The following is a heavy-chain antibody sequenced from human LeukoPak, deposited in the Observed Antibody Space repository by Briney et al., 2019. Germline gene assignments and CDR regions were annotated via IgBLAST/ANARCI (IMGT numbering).Heavy chain of an antibody. V-gene: IGHV5-51*01. J-gene: IGHJ3*02. D-gene: IGHD1-14*01. CDR2: IYPGDSDT. Sequence: GESLKISCKGSGYSFTTYWIAWVRQMPGKGLEWMGIIYPGDSDTRYSPSFQGQVTISADKSINTAYLRWSSLKASDTAMYYCARRARTPVSRAFDIWGQGTMVTVSS. CDR1: GYSFTTYW. CDR3: ARRARTPVSRAFDI.